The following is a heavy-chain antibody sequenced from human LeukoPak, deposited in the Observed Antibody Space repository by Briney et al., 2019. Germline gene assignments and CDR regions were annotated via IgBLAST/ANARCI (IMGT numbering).Heavy chain of an antibody. J-gene: IGHJ4*02. CDR3: ARMGKGWSSPFDY. V-gene: IGHV4-39*07. Sequence: SETLSLTCTVSGVSISSSNSYWGWIRQPPGKGLEWIGSIYYSGSTYYNPSLKSRVTISVDTSKNQFSLKLSSVTAADTAVYYCARMGKGWSSPFDYWGQGTLVTVSS. D-gene: IGHD3-3*01. CDR2: IYYSGST. CDR1: GVSISSSNSY.